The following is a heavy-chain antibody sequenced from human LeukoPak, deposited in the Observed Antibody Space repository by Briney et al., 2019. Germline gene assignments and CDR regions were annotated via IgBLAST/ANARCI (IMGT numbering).Heavy chain of an antibody. Sequence: GGSLRLSCAASGFTFSSYAMHWVRQAPGKGLEWVAVISYDGSNKYYADSVKGRFTISRDNSKNTLYLQMSSLRAEDTAVYYCARVLLPLYGMDVWGQGTTVTVSS. CDR3: ARVLLPLYGMDV. J-gene: IGHJ6*02. CDR2: ISYDGSNK. D-gene: IGHD3-22*01. CDR1: GFTFSSYA. V-gene: IGHV3-30-3*01.